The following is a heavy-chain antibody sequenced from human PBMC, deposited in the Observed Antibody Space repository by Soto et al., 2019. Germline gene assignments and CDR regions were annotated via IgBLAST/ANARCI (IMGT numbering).Heavy chain of an antibody. V-gene: IGHV4-59*08. D-gene: IGHD2-15*01. Sequence: QVQLQESGPGLVKPSETLSLTCTVSGGSISNYYWTWIRQPPGKGLEWIGYISYRGKTSYNPSLKSRVTISEDTSKTQFSLKLNFVTAADTAVYFCARGGCGGGSCHSGNFDSWGQGILVTVSS. CDR2: ISYRGKT. CDR3: ARGGCGGGSCHSGNFDS. J-gene: IGHJ5*01. CDR1: GGSISNYY.